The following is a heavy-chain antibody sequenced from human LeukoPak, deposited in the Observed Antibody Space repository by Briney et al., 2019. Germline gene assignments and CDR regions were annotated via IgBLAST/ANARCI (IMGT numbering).Heavy chain of an antibody. Sequence: GASVKVSCKASGGTFSSYAISWVRQAPGQGLEWMGGIIPIFGTANYAQKFQGRVTITADKSTSTAYMELSSLRSEDTAVYYCARASGPNIAVAGTSGNWFDPWGQGTLVTVSS. J-gene: IGHJ5*02. D-gene: IGHD6-19*01. CDR3: ARASGPNIAVAGTSGNWFDP. CDR1: GGTFSSYA. V-gene: IGHV1-69*06. CDR2: IIPIFGTA.